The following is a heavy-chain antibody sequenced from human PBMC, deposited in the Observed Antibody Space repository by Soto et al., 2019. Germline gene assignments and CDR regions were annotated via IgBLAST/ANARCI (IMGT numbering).Heavy chain of an antibody. CDR2: IYGDGLRT. CDR1: GFTFSNHA. V-gene: IGHV3-23*01. CDR3: AKGASAATTATFVDY. J-gene: IGHJ4*02. D-gene: IGHD5-12*01. Sequence: EVQLLESGGDLVQPGGSLRLSCVASGFTFSNHAMSWVRQAPGKGLEWVSAIYGDGLRTYYTDSVKGRFTISRDMSKSTLYLQMNSLRAEDTALYYCAKGASAATTATFVDYGGQGTRVTVSS.